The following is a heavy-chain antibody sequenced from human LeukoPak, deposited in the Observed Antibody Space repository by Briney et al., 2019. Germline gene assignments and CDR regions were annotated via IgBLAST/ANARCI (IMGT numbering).Heavy chain of an antibody. V-gene: IGHV3-7*01. CDR1: GFTFSSYA. CDR3: ARDQGY. CDR2: IKQDGSQK. Sequence: SGGSLRLSCAASGFTFSSYAMTWVRQAPGKGLEWVANIKQDGSQKYYVDSVKGRFTISRDNAKNSLYLQMNSLRAEDTAVYYCARDQGYWGQGTLVTVSS. J-gene: IGHJ4*02.